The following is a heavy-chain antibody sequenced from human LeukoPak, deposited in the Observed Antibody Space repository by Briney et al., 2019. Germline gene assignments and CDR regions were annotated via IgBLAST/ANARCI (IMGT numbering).Heavy chain of an antibody. V-gene: IGHV3-48*01. D-gene: IGHD3-9*01. CDR2: ISSSSTI. J-gene: IGHJ4*02. CDR3: ARGDSDYDILTGYYNVIGY. CDR1: GFTFSSYS. Sequence: GGSLRLSYAASGFTFSSYSMNWVRQAPGKGLEWVSYISSSSTIYYADSVKGRFTISRDNAKNSLYLQMNSLRAEDTAVYYCARGDSDYDILTGYYNVIGYWGQGTLVTVSS.